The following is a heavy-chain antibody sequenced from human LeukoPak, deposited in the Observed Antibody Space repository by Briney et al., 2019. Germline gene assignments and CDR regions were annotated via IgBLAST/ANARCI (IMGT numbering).Heavy chain of an antibody. CDR3: ARPYDISTGYFDY. J-gene: IGHJ4*02. D-gene: IGHD3-9*01. CDR1: GFTFSSHW. V-gene: IGHV3-74*01. Sequence: PGGSQRLSCAASGFTFSSHWMHWVRQAPGKGLMWVARINGDGSSTSYADSVKGRFTIYRDNGKNTLYLQMNTLRAEDTAMYYCARPYDISTGYFDYWGQGTLVTVSS. CDR2: INGDGSST.